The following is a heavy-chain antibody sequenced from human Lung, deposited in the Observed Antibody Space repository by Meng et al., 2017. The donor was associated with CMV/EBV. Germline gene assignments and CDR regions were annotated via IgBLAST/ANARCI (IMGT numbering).Heavy chain of an antibody. V-gene: IGHV1-18*01. J-gene: IGHJ4*02. CDR1: GYTFGSYG. Sequence: VHLLQSGPEVKKPGASVRVSCKASGYTFGSYGICWVRQAPGQGLEWMGWFVNYVDTYPAPKFQGRVTMTTDTHTNTAFMELRSLTSDDTAVYYCASGTPGRSYCDYWGQGTLVTGSS. D-gene: IGHD2-15*01. CDR3: ASGTPGRSYCDY. CDR2: FVNYVDT.